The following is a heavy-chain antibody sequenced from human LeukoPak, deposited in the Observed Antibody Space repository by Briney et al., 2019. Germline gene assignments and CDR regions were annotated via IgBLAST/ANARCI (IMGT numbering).Heavy chain of an antibody. J-gene: IGHJ4*02. CDR1: GFTFSSYA. CDR3: AKDENSSGQLNFDY. D-gene: IGHD6-19*01. Sequence: KAGGSLRLSCAASGFTFSSYAMSWVRQAPGKGLEWVSAISGSGGSTYYADSVEGRFTISRDNSKNTLYLQMNSLRAEDTAVYYCAKDENSSGQLNFDYWGQGTLVTVSS. V-gene: IGHV3-23*01. CDR2: ISGSGGST.